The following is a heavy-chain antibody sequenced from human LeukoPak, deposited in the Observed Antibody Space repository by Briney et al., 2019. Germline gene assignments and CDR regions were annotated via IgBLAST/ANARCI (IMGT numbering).Heavy chain of an antibody. CDR3: ATTREGRFLEWHLDY. Sequence: GGSLRLSCASSGFTFINNWMSWVRQAPGKGLECVANIKKDGSEKYYINSVKGRFTISRDNAKNTLYLQMNSLRAEDTPVYYCATTREGRFLEWHLDYWGQGTLVTVSS. V-gene: IGHV3-7*03. J-gene: IGHJ4*02. CDR1: GFTFINNW. D-gene: IGHD3-3*01. CDR2: IKKDGSEK.